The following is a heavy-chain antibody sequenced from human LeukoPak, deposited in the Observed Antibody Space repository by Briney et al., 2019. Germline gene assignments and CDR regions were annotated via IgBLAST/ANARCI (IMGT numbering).Heavy chain of an antibody. Sequence: SETLSLTCTASGGSISSYYWSWIRQPPGKGLEWIGYIYYSGSTNYNPSLKSRVTISVDTSKNQFSLKLSSVTAADTAVYYCARGPGENYYDILTGYYMSYYYYYMDVWGKGTTVTVSS. CDR2: IYYSGST. CDR3: ARGPGENYYDILTGYYMSYYYYYMDV. D-gene: IGHD3-9*01. V-gene: IGHV4-59*01. CDR1: GGSISSYY. J-gene: IGHJ6*03.